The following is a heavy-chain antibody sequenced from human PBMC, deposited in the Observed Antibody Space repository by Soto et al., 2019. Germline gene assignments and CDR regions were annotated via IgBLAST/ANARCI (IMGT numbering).Heavy chain of an antibody. J-gene: IGHJ4*02. CDR2: ISGSGDTT. V-gene: IGHV3-23*01. Sequence: PGGSLRLSCAASGFTFSSYAMSWVRQAPGKGLEWVSTISGSGDTTYYADSVKGRFTFSRDNSKNTLYLQMNSLRAEDTAVYYCAKSPPPYISSDGVDDWGQGTPVTVSS. D-gene: IGHD3-16*01. CDR3: AKSPPPYISSDGVDD. CDR1: GFTFSSYA.